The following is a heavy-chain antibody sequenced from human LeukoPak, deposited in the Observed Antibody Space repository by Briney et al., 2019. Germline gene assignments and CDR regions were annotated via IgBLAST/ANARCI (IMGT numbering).Heavy chain of an antibody. CDR3: AKDNSHWLFDY. D-gene: IGHD1-1*01. CDR2: ISSSGSTI. Sequence: PGGSLRLSCAASGFTFSDYYMSWIRQAPGKGLEWVSYISSSGSTIYYADSVKGRFTISRDNSKNTLYLQMNTLRAEDTSFYYCAKDNSHWLFDYWGRGTLVTVSS. CDR1: GFTFSDYY. J-gene: IGHJ4*02. V-gene: IGHV3-11*04.